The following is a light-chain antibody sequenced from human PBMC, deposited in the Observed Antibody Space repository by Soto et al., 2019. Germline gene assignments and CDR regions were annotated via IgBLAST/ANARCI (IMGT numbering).Light chain of an antibody. CDR1: SSDVGGYNY. CDR2: EVS. CDR3: SSYAGNNNV. Sequence: QSALTQPPSASGSPGQSVAISCTGTSSDVGGYNYVSWYQQHPGKAPKLIIYEVSQRPSGVPDRFSGSKSGNTASLTVSGLQAEDEANYYCSSYAGNNNVFGGGTKVTVL. V-gene: IGLV2-8*01. J-gene: IGLJ2*01.